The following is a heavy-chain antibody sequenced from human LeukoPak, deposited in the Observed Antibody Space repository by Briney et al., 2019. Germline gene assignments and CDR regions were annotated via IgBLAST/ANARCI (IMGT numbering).Heavy chain of an antibody. CDR3: ASQGTAMVHNYYYYYYMDV. CDR2: IKQDGSEK. J-gene: IGHJ6*03. Sequence: PGGSLRLSCAASGSTFSSYWMSWVRQAPGKELEWVANIKQDGSEKYYVDSVKGRFTISRDNAKNSLYLQTNSLRAEDTAVYYCASQGTAMVHNYYYYYYMDVWGKGTTVTVSS. D-gene: IGHD5-18*01. V-gene: IGHV3-7*01. CDR1: GSTFSSYW.